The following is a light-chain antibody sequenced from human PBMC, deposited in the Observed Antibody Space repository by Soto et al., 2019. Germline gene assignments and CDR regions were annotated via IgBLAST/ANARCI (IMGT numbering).Light chain of an antibody. J-gene: IGKJ1*01. CDR2: GAS. V-gene: IGKV3-20*01. Sequence: EIVLTQSPGTLSSSPGERATLSCRASQSVSSSYLAWYQQKAGQAPRLLIYGASSRATGIPDRFSGSGSGTDFTLTISRLEPADVAAYYCQQFGSSPRTFGQGTKVEIK. CDR1: QSVSSSY. CDR3: QQFGSSPRT.